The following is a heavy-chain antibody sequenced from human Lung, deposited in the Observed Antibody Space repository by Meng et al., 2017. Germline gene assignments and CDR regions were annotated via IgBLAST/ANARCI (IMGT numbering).Heavy chain of an antibody. CDR1: GFTFSSYA. CDR2: ISDSGGST. V-gene: IGHV3-23*01. Sequence: SCAASGFTFSSYAMSWVRQAPGKGLEWVSGISDSGGSTYYADSVKGRFTISRDNSKNTLFLQMNSLRAEDTAVYYCAKHYDAVELVSADSWGQGTLVTVSS. D-gene: IGHD3-22*01. J-gene: IGHJ4*02. CDR3: AKHYDAVELVSADS.